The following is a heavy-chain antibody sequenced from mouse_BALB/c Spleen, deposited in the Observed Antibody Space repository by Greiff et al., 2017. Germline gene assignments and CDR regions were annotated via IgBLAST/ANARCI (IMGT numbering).Heavy chain of an antibody. D-gene: IGHD1-1*01. V-gene: IGHV1-20*02. CDR1: GYSFTGYF. CDR3: ARADYYGSSLGY. J-gene: IGHJ2*01. Sequence: VQLQQSGPELVKPGASVKISCKASGYSFTGYFMNWVMQSHGKSLEWIGRINPYNGDTFYNQKFKGKATLTVDKSSSTAHMELRSLASEDSAVYYCARADYYGSSLGYWGQGTTLTVSS. CDR2: INPYNGDT.